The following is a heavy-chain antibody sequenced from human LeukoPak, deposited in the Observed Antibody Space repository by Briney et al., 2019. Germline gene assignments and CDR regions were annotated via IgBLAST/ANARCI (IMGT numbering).Heavy chain of an antibody. CDR2: SNPNSGGT. Sequence: ASVKVSCKASGYTFTGYYMHWVRQAPGQGLEWMGWSNPNSGGTNYAQKFQGRVTITRDTSITTAYMELNRLSPDDTAVYCCARDRPNYAYVWGSPLDAFDIWGQGTMVTVSS. D-gene: IGHD3-16*01. CDR1: GYTFTGYY. V-gene: IGHV1-2*02. CDR3: ARDRPNYAYVWGSPLDAFDI. J-gene: IGHJ3*02.